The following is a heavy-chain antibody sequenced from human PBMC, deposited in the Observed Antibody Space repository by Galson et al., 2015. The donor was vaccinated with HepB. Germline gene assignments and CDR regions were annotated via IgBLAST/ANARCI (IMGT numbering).Heavy chain of an antibody. CDR3: ARDRSHSLDY. D-gene: IGHD6-6*01. J-gene: IGHJ4*02. CDR1: GYIFTTNG. CDR2: ISINSGNT. Sequence: SVKVSCKASGYIFTTNGISWVRQAPGQGLEWLGWISINSGNTNYVERLQGRVTMTRDTSTSTAYMELRRLTSDDTAVYYCARDRSHSLDYWGQGTLVTV. V-gene: IGHV1-18*04.